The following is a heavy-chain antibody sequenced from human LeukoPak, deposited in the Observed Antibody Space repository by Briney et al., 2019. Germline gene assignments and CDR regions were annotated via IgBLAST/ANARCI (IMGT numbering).Heavy chain of an antibody. Sequence: PSETLSLTCTVSGGSISNGGYYWSWIRQHPGKGLEWIGYIYYSGSTYYNPSLKSRITISVDTSKNQFSLKLSSVTAADTAVYYCARTQYYYDSSGYYVHAFDIWGQGTMVTVSS. CDR1: GGSISNGGYY. V-gene: IGHV4-31*03. J-gene: IGHJ3*02. D-gene: IGHD3-22*01. CDR2: IYYSGST. CDR3: ARTQYYYDSSGYYVHAFDI.